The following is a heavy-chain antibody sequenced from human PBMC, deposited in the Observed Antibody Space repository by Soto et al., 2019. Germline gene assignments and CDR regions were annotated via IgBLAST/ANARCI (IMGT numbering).Heavy chain of an antibody. Sequence: EVHLVESGGGLVKPEWSLRLSCAAAGFILSKAFMSWVRQAPWKGLEWVGRIKSKGSGGTIDYASPVKGRFTFSRDVSQKTLYLQMCRLNTGDTAVEYGTTDGPYLYESSGVNEYWGQGTLVTVS. J-gene: IGHJ4*02. CDR3: TTDGPYLYESSGVNEY. V-gene: IGHV3-15*01. D-gene: IGHD3-22*01. CDR1: GFILSKAF. CDR2: IKSKGSGGTI.